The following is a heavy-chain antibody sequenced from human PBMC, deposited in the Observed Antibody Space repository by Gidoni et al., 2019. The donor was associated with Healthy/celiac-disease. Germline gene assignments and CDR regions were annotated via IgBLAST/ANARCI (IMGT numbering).Heavy chain of an antibody. CDR2: ISSSSSYI. J-gene: IGHJ5*02. CDR3: ARDVDIVLIGWFDP. V-gene: IGHV3-21*01. D-gene: IGHD2-8*01. Sequence: EVQLVESGGGLVKPGGSLIRSCAASGFTFSSYSMNWVRQASGKGLEWVSSISSSSSYIYYADSVKGRFTISRDNAKNSLYLQMNSLRAEDTAVYYCARDVDIVLIGWFDPWGQGTLVTVSS. CDR1: GFTFSSYS.